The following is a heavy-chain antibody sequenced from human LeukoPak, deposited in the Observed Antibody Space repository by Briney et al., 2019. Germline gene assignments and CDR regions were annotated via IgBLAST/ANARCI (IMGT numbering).Heavy chain of an antibody. Sequence: TLSLTCTVSGYSLSSGFFCDWIRQSPGKGLEWLALIYWDDDKEYSPSLKSRLTITKDTSKNQVILSMTNMDPVDTGTYFCAHRGGLSTWSLYGFDSWGQGTLVSVSS. V-gene: IGHV2-5*02. CDR2: IYWDDDK. CDR3: AHRGGLSTWSLYGFDS. CDR1: GYSLSSGFFC. J-gene: IGHJ4*02. D-gene: IGHD6-13*01.